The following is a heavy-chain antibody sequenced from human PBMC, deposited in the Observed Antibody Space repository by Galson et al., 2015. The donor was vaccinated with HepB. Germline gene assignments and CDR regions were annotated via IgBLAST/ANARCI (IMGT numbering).Heavy chain of an antibody. CDR3: VKPQLLSLVPY. CDR1: GFTFSSYA. V-gene: IGHV3-64D*06. J-gene: IGHJ4*02. Sequence: SLRLSCAASGFTFSSYAMHWVRQAPGKGLEYVSAISSNGGSTYYADSVKGSFTISRDNSKNTLYLQMSSLRAEDTAVYYCVKPQLLSLVPYWGQGTLVTVSS. CDR2: ISSNGGST. D-gene: IGHD2-2*01.